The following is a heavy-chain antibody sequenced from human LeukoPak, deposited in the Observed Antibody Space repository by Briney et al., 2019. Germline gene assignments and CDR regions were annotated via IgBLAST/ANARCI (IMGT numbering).Heavy chain of an antibody. CDR1: GFTFSSYS. CDR3: ARDQWALMGSSCWFDP. D-gene: IGHD6-13*01. CDR2: ISSSSSYI. J-gene: IGHJ5*02. V-gene: IGHV3-21*01. Sequence: PGGSLRLSCAASGFTFSSYSMNWVRQAPGKGLEWVSSISSSSSYIYYADSVKGRFTISRDNAKNSLYLQMNSLRAEDTAVYYCARDQWALMGSSCWFDPWGQGTLVTVSS.